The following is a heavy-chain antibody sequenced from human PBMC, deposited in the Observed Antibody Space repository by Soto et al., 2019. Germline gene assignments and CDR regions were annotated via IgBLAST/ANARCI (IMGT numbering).Heavy chain of an antibody. CDR1: GYSFTSYW. Sequence: PGESLKISCKGSGYSFTSYWIGWVRQMPGKGLEWMGIIYPGDSDTRYSPSFQGQVTISADKSISTAYLKLSSVTAADTAVYYCARGRGLGYCSGGSCYLYYYYYVDVWGKGTTVTVSS. V-gene: IGHV5-51*01. D-gene: IGHD2-15*01. CDR3: ARGRGLGYCSGGSCYLYYYYYVDV. CDR2: IYPGDSDT. J-gene: IGHJ6*03.